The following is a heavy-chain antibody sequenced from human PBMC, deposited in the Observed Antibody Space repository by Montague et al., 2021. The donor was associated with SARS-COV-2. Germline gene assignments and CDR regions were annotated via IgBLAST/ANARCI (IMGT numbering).Heavy chain of an antibody. CDR3: RVGNYYDSISDY. D-gene: IGHD3-22*01. CDR2: ISGSGGST. CDR1: GFTFSSYA. V-gene: IGHV3-23*01. J-gene: IGHJ4*02. Sequence: SLRLSCAASGFTFSSYAMSWVRQAPGKGLEWVSAISGSGGSTYXXXSXKGRFTISRDNSKNTLYLQMNSPRAEDTAVYYCRVGNYYDSISDYWGQGTLVTVSS.